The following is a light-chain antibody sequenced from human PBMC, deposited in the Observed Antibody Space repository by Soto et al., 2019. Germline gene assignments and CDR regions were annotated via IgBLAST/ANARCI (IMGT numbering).Light chain of an antibody. CDR1: QYINTR. CDR2: QTS. J-gene: IGKJ3*01. V-gene: IGKV3D-11*03. Sequence: EIVLTQSPATLSSFPGDRVTLSCRASQYINTRLAWYQHRPGQAPRLLIYQTSLRAAGIPARFSGSGSGTDFTLTVTRLEPEDFAVYFCQLYGTFGPGTKVDIK. CDR3: QLYGT.